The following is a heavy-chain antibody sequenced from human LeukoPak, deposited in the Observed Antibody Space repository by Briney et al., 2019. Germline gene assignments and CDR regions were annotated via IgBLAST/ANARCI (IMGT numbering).Heavy chain of an antibody. D-gene: IGHD3-16*01. V-gene: IGHV3-23*01. CDR1: GFTFSSYA. J-gene: IGHJ3*02. CDR3: AKVLYDYVWGSNAFDI. CDR2: ISGSGGST. Sequence: GGSLRLSXAASGFTFSSYAMSWVRQAPGKGLEWVSAISGSGGSTYYADSVKGRFTISRDNSKNTLYLQMNSLRAEDTAVYYCAKVLYDYVWGSNAFDIWGQRTMVTVSS.